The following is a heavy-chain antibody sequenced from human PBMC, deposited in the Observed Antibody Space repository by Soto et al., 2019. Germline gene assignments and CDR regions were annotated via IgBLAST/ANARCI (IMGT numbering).Heavy chain of an antibody. J-gene: IGHJ4*02. CDR2: ISGGGGTT. Sequence: SGGSLRLSCAASGFTFSSYAMSWVRQAPGKGLEWVSGISGGGGTTYYADSVKGRFTISRDNSKNTLYLQMNSLRAEDTAVYYCAKMTDYGALPRVLDYWGQGTLVTVSS. D-gene: IGHD4-17*01. V-gene: IGHV3-23*01. CDR3: AKMTDYGALPRVLDY. CDR1: GFTFSSYA.